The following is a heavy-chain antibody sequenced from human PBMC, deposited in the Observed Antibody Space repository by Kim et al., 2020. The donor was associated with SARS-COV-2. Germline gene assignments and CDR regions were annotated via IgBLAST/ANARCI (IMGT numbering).Heavy chain of an antibody. CDR1: GFTFSSYA. Sequence: GGSLRLSCAASGFTFSSYAMHWVRQAPGKGLEWVAVISYDGSNKYYADSVKGRFTISRDNSKNTLYLQMNSLRAEDTAVYYCARGSGSYPTPFDYWGQGTLVTVSS. D-gene: IGHD3-10*01. CDR2: ISYDGSNK. V-gene: IGHV3-30*04. J-gene: IGHJ4*02. CDR3: ARGSGSYPTPFDY.